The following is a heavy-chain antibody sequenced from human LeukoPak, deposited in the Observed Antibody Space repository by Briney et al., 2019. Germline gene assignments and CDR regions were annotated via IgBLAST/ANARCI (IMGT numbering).Heavy chain of an antibody. CDR2: ISGSGGST. CDR1: GFTFSSYA. Sequence: HPGGSLRLSCAASGFTFSSYAMSWVRQAPGKGLECVSAISGSGGSTYYADSVKGRFTISRDNSKNTLYLQMNSLRAEDTAVYYCAKVMTRTMVRGVPPSDCLGQGTLVTVCS. J-gene: IGHJ4*02. D-gene: IGHD3-10*01. CDR3: AKVMTRTMVRGVPPSDC. V-gene: IGHV3-23*01.